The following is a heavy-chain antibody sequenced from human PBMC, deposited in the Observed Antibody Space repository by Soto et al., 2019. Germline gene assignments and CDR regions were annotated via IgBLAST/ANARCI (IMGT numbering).Heavy chain of an antibody. V-gene: IGHV1-69*01. CDR2: IIPIFGTA. Sequence: QVQLVQSGAEVKKPGSSVKVSCKASGGTFSSYAISWVRQAPGQGLEWMGGIIPIFGTANYAQKFQGRVTITADESTSTAFMGLSSLRSEDTAVYYCARDRGIVGAAGWFDPWGQGTLVTVSS. D-gene: IGHD1-26*01. CDR3: ARDRGIVGAAGWFDP. CDR1: GGTFSSYA. J-gene: IGHJ5*02.